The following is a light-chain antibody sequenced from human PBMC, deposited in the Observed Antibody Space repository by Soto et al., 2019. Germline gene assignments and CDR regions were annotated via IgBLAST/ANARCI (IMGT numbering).Light chain of an antibody. Sequence: QSALTQPPSASGSPGQSVTISCTGTSSDIGAYNYVSWYQQYPGKVPKLMIYEVSKRPSGVPDRFSGSKSGNTASLTVSGLQAEDEADYYCSSYAGSHVVFGGGTKLTVL. J-gene: IGLJ2*01. CDR1: SSDIGAYNY. CDR3: SSYAGSHVV. V-gene: IGLV2-8*01. CDR2: EVS.